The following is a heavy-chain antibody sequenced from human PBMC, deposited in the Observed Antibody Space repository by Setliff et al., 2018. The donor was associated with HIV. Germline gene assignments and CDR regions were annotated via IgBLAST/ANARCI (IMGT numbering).Heavy chain of an antibody. V-gene: IGHV4-4*07. D-gene: IGHD5-12*01. CDR1: DGSTTGYH. Sequence: SETLSLTCSVSDGSTTGYHWNWIRQPAGKGLEWIGRIYTSGSTNYNPSLKSRVTMSVDTSNNLFSLRLTSVTAADAAVYYCARAEMATIVAFDIWGQGTMVTVSS. CDR2: IYTSGST. J-gene: IGHJ3*02. CDR3: ARAEMATIVAFDI.